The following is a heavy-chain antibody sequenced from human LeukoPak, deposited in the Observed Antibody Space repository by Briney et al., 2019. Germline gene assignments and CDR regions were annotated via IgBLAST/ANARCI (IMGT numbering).Heavy chain of an antibody. J-gene: IGHJ6*03. CDR3: ARVLSDPEWELMNHYYYHMDV. D-gene: IGHD1-26*01. Sequence: PGGSLRLSCAVSGFNVGGSYMTWVRQAPGKGLEWVSVIYSVDRTYYVDSVKGRFTISRGISENTVYLQMNSLRAEDTAVYYCARVLSDPEWELMNHYYYHMDVWGKGTTVTVSS. V-gene: IGHV3-53*01. CDR2: IYSVDRT. CDR1: GFNVGGSY.